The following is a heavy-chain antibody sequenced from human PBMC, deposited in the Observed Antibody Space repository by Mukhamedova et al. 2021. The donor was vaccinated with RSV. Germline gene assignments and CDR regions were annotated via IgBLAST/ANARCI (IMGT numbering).Heavy chain of an antibody. CDR1: GFTFSSYA. Sequence: GFTFSSYAMHWVRQAPGKGLEWVAVISYDGSNKYYADSVKGRFTISRDNSKNTLYLQMNSLRAEDTAVYYCASNLVVPAAIVYM. CDR2: ISYDGSNK. V-gene: IGHV3-30*01. CDR3: ASNLVVPAAIVYM. J-gene: IGHJ6*03. D-gene: IGHD2-2*02.